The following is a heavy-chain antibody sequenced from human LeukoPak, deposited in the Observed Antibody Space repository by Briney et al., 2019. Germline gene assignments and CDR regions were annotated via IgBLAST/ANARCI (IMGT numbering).Heavy chain of an antibody. CDR3: ARAGTAMSTLDY. CDR2: IIPIFGTA. D-gene: IGHD5-18*01. J-gene: IGHJ4*02. Sequence: SVKVSCKASGGTFSGYAISWVRQAPGQGLEWMGGIIPIFGTANYAQKFQGRVTITADESTSTAYMELSSLRSEDTAVYYCARAGTAMSTLDYWGQGTLVTVSS. V-gene: IGHV1-69*13. CDR1: GGTFSGYA.